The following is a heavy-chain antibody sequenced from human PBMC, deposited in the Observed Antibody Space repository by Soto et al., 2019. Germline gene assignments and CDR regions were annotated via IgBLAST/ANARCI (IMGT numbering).Heavy chain of an antibody. V-gene: IGHV3-30-3*01. CDR2: LPYDGINK. CDR3: TSSHLKGTYAAY. Sequence: QVQLVESGGGLVQPGKSLRLSCAASGFAFSLYSMHWVRQAPGKGLEWVAGLPYDGINKYYGGSVKGRFTISRDNANNTVYLPRKSLRAEDTTKYYCTSSHLKGTYAAYWGQGMLVTVSS. CDR1: GFAFSLYS. J-gene: IGHJ4*02. D-gene: IGHD4-17*01.